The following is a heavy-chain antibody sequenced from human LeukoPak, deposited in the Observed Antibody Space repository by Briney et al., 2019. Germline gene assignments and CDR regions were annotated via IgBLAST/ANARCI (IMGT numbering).Heavy chain of an antibody. J-gene: IGHJ4*02. CDR3: ASGFRWFPGETDH. CDR1: GGTFSTYS. Sequence: SVKVSCKASGGTFSTYSITWVRQAPGQGLEWMGGIIPILGTTNFAQKFQDRLMITADESTSTAYMELSSLRSEDTAVYYCASGFRWFPGETDHWGQGTLVTVSS. CDR2: IIPILGTT. D-gene: IGHD4-23*01. V-gene: IGHV1-69*13.